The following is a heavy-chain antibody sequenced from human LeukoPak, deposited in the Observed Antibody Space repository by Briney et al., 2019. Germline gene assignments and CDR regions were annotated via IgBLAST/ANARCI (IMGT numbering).Heavy chain of an antibody. D-gene: IGHD5-24*01. CDR3: VGDERWPGIFDF. CDR1: GFTFGDYG. V-gene: IGHV3-48*02. Sequence: PGRSLRLSCTGSGFTFGDYGMSWVRQAPGEGLEWVSHIGSSGSTMYYAESVKGRFTISRDNAKNSLYLQMNSLRDEDTAVYYCVGDERWPGIFDFWGQGTLVTVSS. CDR2: IGSSGSTM. J-gene: IGHJ4*02.